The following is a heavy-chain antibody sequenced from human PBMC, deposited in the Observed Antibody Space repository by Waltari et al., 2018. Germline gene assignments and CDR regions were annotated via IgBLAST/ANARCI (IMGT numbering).Heavy chain of an antibody. D-gene: IGHD2-2*01. J-gene: IGHJ4*02. CDR1: GFTSSTSR. V-gene: IGHV3-21*02. Sequence: EVQLVESGGGLVKPGESLRLSWAASGFTSSTSRLSWVGQAPGKGLEWVASIRSDSGFIYSADALKGRFTISRDNAKNSLYLQMNSLGAEDSAVYYCARGSCIPTSCPLFDFWGQGTLVTVSS. CDR2: IRSDSGFI. CDR3: ARGSCIPTSCPLFDF.